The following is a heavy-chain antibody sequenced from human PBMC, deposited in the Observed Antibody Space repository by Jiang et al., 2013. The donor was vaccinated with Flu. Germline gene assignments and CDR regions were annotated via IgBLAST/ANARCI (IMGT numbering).Heavy chain of an antibody. CDR1: GYSISSGYY. J-gene: IGHJ4*02. V-gene: IGHV4-38-2*02. CDR3: ARDDSRGSLY. CDR2: IYHSGST. Sequence: PGLVKPSETLSLTCAVSGYSISSGYYWGWIRQPPGKGLEWIGSIYHSGSTYYNSSLKSRVTISVDTSKNQFSLKLSSVTAADTAVYYCARDDSRGSLYWGQGTLVTVSS. D-gene: IGHD3-22*01.